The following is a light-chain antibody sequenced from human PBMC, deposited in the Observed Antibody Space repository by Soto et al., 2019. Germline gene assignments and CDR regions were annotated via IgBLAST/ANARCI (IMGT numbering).Light chain of an antibody. J-gene: IGKJ2*01. CDR3: QQYGNSPYT. Sequence: EIVLTQSPGTLSLSPGDRATLSCRASQSVSSSNLAWYQQKPGQAPRLLIYGASSRATGIPDRFSGSGSGTDFTLTISRLAPEDFAVYYCQQYGNSPYTFGQGTKLEIK. CDR2: GAS. V-gene: IGKV3-20*01. CDR1: QSVSSSN.